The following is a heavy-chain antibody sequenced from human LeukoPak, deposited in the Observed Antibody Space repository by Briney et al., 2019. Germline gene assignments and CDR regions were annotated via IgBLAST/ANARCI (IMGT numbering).Heavy chain of an antibody. CDR3: AREGLDTYYYDSSGPFDY. J-gene: IGHJ4*02. CDR1: GGSISSYY. V-gene: IGHV4-59*01. Sequence: SETLSLTCTVSGGSISSYYWSWIRQPPVKGLEWIGYIYYSGSTNYNPSLKSRVTISVDTSKNQFSLKLSSVTAADTAVYYCAREGLDTYYYDSSGPFDYWGQGTLVTVSS. D-gene: IGHD3-22*01. CDR2: IYYSGST.